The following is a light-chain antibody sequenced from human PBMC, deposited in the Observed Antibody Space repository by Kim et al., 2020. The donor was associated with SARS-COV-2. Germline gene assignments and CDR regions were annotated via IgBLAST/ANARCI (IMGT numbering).Light chain of an antibody. CDR3: CSYTTSSTLV. Sequence: QSVLTQPASVSGSPVQSITISCTGTSSDIGFYNYVSWYQQHPGKAPKLMLYDVNKRPSGVSNRFSGSKSGNTASLTISGLQAEDEADYYCCSYTTSSTLVFGTGTKVTVL. V-gene: IGLV2-14*01. J-gene: IGLJ1*01. CDR1: SSDIGFYNY. CDR2: DVN.